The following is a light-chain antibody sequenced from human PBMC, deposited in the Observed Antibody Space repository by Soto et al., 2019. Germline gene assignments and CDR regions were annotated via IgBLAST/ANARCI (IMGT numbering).Light chain of an antibody. CDR2: EVR. CDR3: AAWDDSLNGVV. Sequence: QSVLTQPASVSGSAGQSITISCSGTMRDVGAYNLVSWYQQHPGTAPKLIIYEVRNRPSGISSRFSGSRCGNTASLTISGLQSEDEANYYCAAWDDSLNGVVFGGGTKVTVL. V-gene: IGLV2-14*01. J-gene: IGLJ2*01. CDR1: MRDVGAYNL.